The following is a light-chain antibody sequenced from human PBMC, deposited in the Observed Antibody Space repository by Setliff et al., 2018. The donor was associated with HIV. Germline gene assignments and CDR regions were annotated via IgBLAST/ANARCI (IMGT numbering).Light chain of an antibody. CDR2: EDF. V-gene: IGLV2-23*02. CDR1: SDDVGRYHL. J-gene: IGLJ3*02. CDR3: RSYAGGGTFL. Sequence: SVLTQPASVSGSLGHSISISCTGTSDDVGRYHLVSWYQQHPGKAPKLMIYEDFKRPSGISSRFSGSKSGNTASLTISGLQAEDEADYYCRSYAGGGTFLFGGGTKVTVL.